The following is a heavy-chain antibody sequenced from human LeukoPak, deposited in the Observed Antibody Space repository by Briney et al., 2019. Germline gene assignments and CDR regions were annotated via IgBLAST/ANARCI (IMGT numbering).Heavy chain of an antibody. V-gene: IGHV3-23*01. D-gene: IGHD3-16*01. Sequence: SVGSLRLSCAASGFIFSSYVMGWVRQAPGKGLEWVSSISVGGGDTFASDSVKGRFTITRENSKNTLYLQMTGLRVEDTAVYFCAKLNLGEMAYFDSWGQGTLVTVSS. CDR3: AKLNLGEMAYFDS. CDR2: ISVGGGDT. J-gene: IGHJ4*02. CDR1: GFIFSSYV.